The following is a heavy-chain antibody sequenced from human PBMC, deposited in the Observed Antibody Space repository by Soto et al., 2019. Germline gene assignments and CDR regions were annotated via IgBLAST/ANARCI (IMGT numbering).Heavy chain of an antibody. CDR3: AAEAPRLYRVAAGDTSRGIYYYGMDV. V-gene: IGHV3-9*01. CDR2: LSWNSGSI. D-gene: IGHD3-10*01. Sequence: PRLSCAASGFTFDDSAMHWVRQAPGKGLEWVSGLSWNSGSIGYADSVKGRFTISIDNAKNSLYLQMNSLRAEDSALYYCAAEAPRLYRVAAGDTSRGIYYYGMDVWGQGTTVTVSS. J-gene: IGHJ6*02. CDR1: GFTFDDSA.